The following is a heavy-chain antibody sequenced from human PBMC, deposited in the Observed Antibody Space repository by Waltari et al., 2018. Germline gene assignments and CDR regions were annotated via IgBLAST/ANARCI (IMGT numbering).Heavy chain of an antibody. CDR1: GYTFTGYY. CDR2: INPNSGGT. V-gene: IGHV1-2*02. J-gene: IGHJ6*02. D-gene: IGHD1-26*01. CDR3: ARDPEFVAGEYYYYGMDV. Sequence: QVQLVQSGAEVKKPGASVKVSCKASGYTFTGYYMHWVRQAPGQGLEWMGWINPNSGGTNYAQKFQVRVTMTRDTSISTAYMELSRLRSDDTAVYYCARDPEFVAGEYYYYGMDVWGQGTTVTVSS.